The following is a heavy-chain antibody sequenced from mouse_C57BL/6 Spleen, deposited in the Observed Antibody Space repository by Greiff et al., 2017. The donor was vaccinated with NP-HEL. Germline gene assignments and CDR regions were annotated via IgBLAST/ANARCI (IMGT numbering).Heavy chain of an antibody. J-gene: IGHJ2*01. CDR1: GFTFSSYG. Sequence: DVMLVESGGDLVKPGGSLKLSCAASGFTFSSYGMSWVRQTPDKRLEWVATISSGGSYTYYPDSVKGRFTISRDNAKNTLYLQMSSLKSEDTAMYYCARHIYYDYDEWVRYFDYWGQGTTLTVSS. CDR3: ARHIYYDYDEWVRYFDY. V-gene: IGHV5-6*02. D-gene: IGHD2-4*01. CDR2: ISSGGSYT.